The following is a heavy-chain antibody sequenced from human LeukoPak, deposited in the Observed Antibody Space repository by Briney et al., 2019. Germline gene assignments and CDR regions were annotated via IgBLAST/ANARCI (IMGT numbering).Heavy chain of an antibody. CDR3: ARGPMGYGGSSYFDY. CDR1: GYTFTGYY. V-gene: IGHV1-2*02. Sequence: GASVKVSCKASGYTFTGYYMHWVRQAPGQGLEWMGWINPSSGGTNYAQKFQGRVTMTRDTSISTAYMELSRLRSDDTAVYYCARGPMGYGGSSYFDYWGQGTLVTVSS. CDR2: INPSSGGT. D-gene: IGHD4-23*01. J-gene: IGHJ4*02.